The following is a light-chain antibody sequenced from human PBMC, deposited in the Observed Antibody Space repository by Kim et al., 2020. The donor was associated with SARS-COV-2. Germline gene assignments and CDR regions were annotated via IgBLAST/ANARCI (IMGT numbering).Light chain of an antibody. CDR2: NDN. CDR1: RPNVGSHI. CDR3: ATWDYSLNGWV. J-gene: IGLJ3*02. Sequence: ELTQPPSAWGTPGQRVTISCSGSRPNVGSHIVNWFQQLPGTAPKLHLYNDNRRPSGVPDRFYGSRSGTSASLAISGLQSEDEADYYCATWDYSLNGWVFGGGTQLTVL. V-gene: IGLV1-44*01.